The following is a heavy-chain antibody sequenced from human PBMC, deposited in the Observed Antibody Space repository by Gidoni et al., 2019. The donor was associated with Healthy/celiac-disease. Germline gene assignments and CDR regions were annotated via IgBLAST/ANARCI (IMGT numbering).Heavy chain of an antibody. Sequence: QVQLQESGPGLVTPSETLSLTCPVSGGSISSYYWSWIRQPPGKGLEWIGYIYYSGSTNYNPSLKSRVTISVDTSKNQFSLKLSSVTAADTAVYYCARDRDGYNLWGQGTLVTVSS. CDR2: IYYSGST. J-gene: IGHJ5*02. CDR1: GGSISSYY. CDR3: ARDRDGYNL. V-gene: IGHV4-59*01. D-gene: IGHD5-12*01.